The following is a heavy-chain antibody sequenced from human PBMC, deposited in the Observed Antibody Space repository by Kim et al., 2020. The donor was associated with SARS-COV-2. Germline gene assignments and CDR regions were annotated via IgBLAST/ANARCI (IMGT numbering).Heavy chain of an antibody. V-gene: IGHV3-23*01. CDR1: GFTFSSYA. Sequence: GGSLRLSCAASGFTFSSYAMSWVRQAPGKGLEWVSAISGSGSSTYYADSVKGRFTISRDNSKNTLYLQMNSLRAEDTAVYYCAKGPVGSSWYSLSFADYWGQGTLVTVSS. CDR3: AKGPVGSSWYSLSFADY. CDR2: ISGSGSST. J-gene: IGHJ4*02. D-gene: IGHD6-13*01.